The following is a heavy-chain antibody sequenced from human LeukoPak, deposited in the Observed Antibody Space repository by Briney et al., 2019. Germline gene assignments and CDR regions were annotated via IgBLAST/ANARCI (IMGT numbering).Heavy chain of an antibody. CDR2: IASDGSST. Sequence: GGSLRLSCAASGFTFSSYWMNWVRQAPGKGLVWVSRIASDGSSTTYADSVKGRFSISRDNAKNTLYLQMNSLRAEDTAVYYCLRDLNWSLDQWGQGTLVTVSS. CDR3: LRDLNWSLDQ. CDR1: GFTFSSYW. D-gene: IGHD1-20*01. V-gene: IGHV3-74*01. J-gene: IGHJ4*02.